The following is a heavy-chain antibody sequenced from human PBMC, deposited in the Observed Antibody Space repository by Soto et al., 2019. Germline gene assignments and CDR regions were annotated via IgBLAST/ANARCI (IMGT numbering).Heavy chain of an antibody. Sequence: SETLSLTCTVSGGSISSYYWSWIRQPPGKGLEWIGDIYYGGSTNYNPSLKSRVTISVDTSKNQFYLKLSSVTAADTAVYYCASSTYSSSSDSYYYGMDVWGQGTTVTVSS. J-gene: IGHJ6*02. CDR2: IYYGGST. V-gene: IGHV4-59*01. CDR3: ASSTYSSSSDSYYYGMDV. CDR1: GGSISSYY. D-gene: IGHD6-6*01.